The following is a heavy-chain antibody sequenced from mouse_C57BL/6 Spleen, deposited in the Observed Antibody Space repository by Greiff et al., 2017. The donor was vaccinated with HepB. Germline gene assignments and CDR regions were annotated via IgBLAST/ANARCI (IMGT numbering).Heavy chain of an antibody. V-gene: IGHV1-19*01. Sequence: EVQLQQSGPVLVKPGASVKMSCKASGYTFTDYYMNWVKQSHGKSLEWIGVINPYNGGTSYNQKFKGKATLTVDKSSSTAYMELNSLTSEDSAVYYCARSYGSRELYYAMDYWGQGTSVTVSS. CDR3: ARSYGSRELYYAMDY. J-gene: IGHJ4*01. CDR1: GYTFTDYY. D-gene: IGHD1-1*01. CDR2: INPYNGGT.